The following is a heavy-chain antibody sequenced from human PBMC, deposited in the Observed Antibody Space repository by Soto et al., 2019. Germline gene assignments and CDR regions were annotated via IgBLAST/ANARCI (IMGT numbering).Heavy chain of an antibody. V-gene: IGHV4-34*01. J-gene: IGHJ4*02. CDR3: ARGDEQQLADY. CDR1: VGSFSGYY. CDR2: INHSGST. D-gene: IGHD6-13*01. Sequence: SETLSLTCAVYVGSFSGYYWSWIRQPPGKGLEWIGEINHSGSTNYNPSLKSRVTISVDTSKNQFSLKLSSVTAADTAVYYCARGDEQQLADYWGQGTLVTVSS.